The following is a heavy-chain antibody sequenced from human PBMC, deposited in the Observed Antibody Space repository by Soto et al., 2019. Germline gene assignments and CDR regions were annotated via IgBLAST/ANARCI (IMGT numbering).Heavy chain of an antibody. D-gene: IGHD3-22*01. CDR3: AKGLEWLLLTYGMDV. J-gene: IGHJ6*02. CDR2: ISGSGGST. Sequence: GGSLRLSCAASGFTFSSYAMSWVRQAPGKGLEWVSAISGSGGSTYYADSVKGRFTISRDNSKNTLYLQMNSLRAEDTAVYYCAKGLEWLLLTYGMDVWGQGTTVTVSS. V-gene: IGHV3-23*01. CDR1: GFTFSSYA.